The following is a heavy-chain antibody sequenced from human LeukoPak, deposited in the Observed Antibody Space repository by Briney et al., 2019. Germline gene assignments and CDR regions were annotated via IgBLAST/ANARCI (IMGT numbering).Heavy chain of an antibody. J-gene: IGHJ6*02. Sequence: PGGSLRLSCAASGFIVSGDFMSWVRQAPGKGLVWVSRINSDGSSTSYADSVKGRFTISRDNAKNTLYLQMNSLRAEDTAVYYCARESRSSSWSPTLYYYYYYGMDVWGQGTTVTVSS. D-gene: IGHD6-13*01. CDR3: ARESRSSSWSPTLYYYYYYGMDV. CDR2: INSDGSST. V-gene: IGHV3-74*01. CDR1: GFIVSGDF.